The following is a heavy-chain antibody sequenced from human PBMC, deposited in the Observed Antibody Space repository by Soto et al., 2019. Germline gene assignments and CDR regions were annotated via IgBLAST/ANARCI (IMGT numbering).Heavy chain of an antibody. CDR2: INPSGGST. D-gene: IGHD3-9*01. V-gene: IGHV1-46*03. CDR1: GYTFTSYY. Sequence: ASVKVSCKASGYTFTSYYMHWVRHAPGQGLEWMGIINPSGGSTSYAQKFQGRVTMTRDTSTSTVYMELSSLRSEDTAVYYCARVPRLLRYFDGSSQGDAFDIWGQGTMVTVSS. J-gene: IGHJ3*02. CDR3: ARVPRLLRYFDGSSQGDAFDI.